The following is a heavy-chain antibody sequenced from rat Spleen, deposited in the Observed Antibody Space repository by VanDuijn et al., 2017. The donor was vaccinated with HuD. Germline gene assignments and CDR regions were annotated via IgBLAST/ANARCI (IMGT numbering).Heavy chain of an antibody. CDR3: ARIQGAY. CDR1: GFSLIRYN. V-gene: IGHV2-1*01. J-gene: IGHJ3*01. Sequence: QVQLKESGPGLVQPSQTLSLTCTVSGFSLIRYNVHWVRQPPGKGLEWMGGIWGDGSTNYNSPLKPRLSISRDTSKSQVFLKMNSLQTEDTATYYWARIQGAYWGQCTLVTVSS. CDR2: IWGDGST. D-gene: IGHD1-1*01.